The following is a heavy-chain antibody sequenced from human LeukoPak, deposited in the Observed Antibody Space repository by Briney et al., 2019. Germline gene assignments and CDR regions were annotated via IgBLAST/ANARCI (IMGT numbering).Heavy chain of an antibody. V-gene: IGHV3-21*01. CDR2: ISSSSSYI. CDR1: GFTFSSYS. CDR3: AREITYNWNYDAFDI. Sequence: PGGSLRLSCAASGFTFSSYSMNWVRQAPGKGLGWVSSISSSSSYIYYADSVKGRFTISRDNAKNSLYLQMNSLRAEDTAVYYCAREITYNWNYDAFDIWGQGTMVTVSS. J-gene: IGHJ3*02. D-gene: IGHD1-1*01.